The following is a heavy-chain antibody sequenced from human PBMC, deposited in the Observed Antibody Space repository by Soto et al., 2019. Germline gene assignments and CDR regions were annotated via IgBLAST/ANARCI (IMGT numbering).Heavy chain of an antibody. CDR3: AKARFDSRGTFFRVGFYDV. CDR2: ISGSGDTA. Sequence: GGSLRLSCAVSGFTCINYSIKWVRRAPGRGLEWISAISGSGDTAYYAESVKGRFTISRDNSRNTLYLKMNNLTVEDTAVYSCAKARFDSRGTFFRVGFYDVWGRGPLVTVSS. D-gene: IGHD3-22*01. CDR1: GFTCINYS. V-gene: IGHV3-23*01. J-gene: IGHJ4*02.